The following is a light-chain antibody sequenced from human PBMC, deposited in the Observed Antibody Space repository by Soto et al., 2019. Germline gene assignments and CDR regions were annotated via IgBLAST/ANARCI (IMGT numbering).Light chain of an antibody. Sequence: QSVLTQPPSVSEAPRQRVTISCSGSSSNIGNNAVNWYQQLPGKAPKLLIYYDDLLPSGVSDRFSGSKSGTSASLAISGLQSEDEADYYCISYTDRQSYLFGTGTKLTVL. CDR1: SSNIGNNA. J-gene: IGLJ1*01. CDR3: ISYTDRQSYL. CDR2: YDD. V-gene: IGLV1-36*01.